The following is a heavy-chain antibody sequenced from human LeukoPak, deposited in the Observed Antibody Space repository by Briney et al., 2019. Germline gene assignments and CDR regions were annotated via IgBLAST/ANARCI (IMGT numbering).Heavy chain of an antibody. Sequence: ASVKVSCKASGYTFTGYYMHWVRQAPGQGLEWMGWINPNSGGTNYAQKFQGWVTMTRGTSISTAYMELSRLRSDDTAVYYCARERGGYCSGGSCYPNWFDPWGQGTLVTVSS. CDR3: ARERGGYCSGGSCYPNWFDP. V-gene: IGHV1-2*04. CDR2: INPNSGGT. D-gene: IGHD2-15*01. CDR1: GYTFTGYY. J-gene: IGHJ5*02.